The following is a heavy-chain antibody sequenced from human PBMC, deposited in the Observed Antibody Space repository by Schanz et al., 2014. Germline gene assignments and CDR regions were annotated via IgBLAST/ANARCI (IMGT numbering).Heavy chain of an antibody. CDR3: ARDAVALVPEYFMDV. CDR2: VWSDGNTK. J-gene: IGHJ6*03. Sequence: QVQLVESGGGVVQPGGSLRISCAASGFTFSSYGMHWVRQAPGKGPEWVALVWSDGNTKYYVDSVKGRFTISRDNSMNTLHLQMDGLRVEDTAVYYCARDAVALVPEYFMDVWGKGTPVTVSS. V-gene: IGHV3-33*08. CDR1: GFTFSSYG. D-gene: IGHD2-15*01.